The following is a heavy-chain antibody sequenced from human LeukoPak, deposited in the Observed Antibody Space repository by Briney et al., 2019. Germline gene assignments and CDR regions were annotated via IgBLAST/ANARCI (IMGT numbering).Heavy chain of an antibody. CDR1: GYTFSTHY. D-gene: IGHD3-3*01. V-gene: IGHV1-46*01. CDR2: FNPTGRA. CDR3: ARTVYDVLSGFDY. Sequence: ASVKVSCKASGYTFSTHYMHWVRQAPGQGLEWMGMFNPTGRARYAQKFQGRVTVTRDTSTNTVNMELSSLTSEDTAVYYCARTVYDVLSGFDYWGQGTLVTVSS. J-gene: IGHJ4*02.